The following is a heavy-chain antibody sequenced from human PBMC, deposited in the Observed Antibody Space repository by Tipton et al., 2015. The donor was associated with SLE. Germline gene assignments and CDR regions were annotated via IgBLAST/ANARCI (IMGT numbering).Heavy chain of an antibody. CDR2: NLYGGNA. J-gene: IGHJ4*02. CDR3: ARHPPRYYYDSSGADFDF. CDR1: GGSISTYY. D-gene: IGHD3-22*01. V-gene: IGHV4-59*08. Sequence: TLSLTCTVSGGSISTYYWTWIRQSPGKGLEWIGYNLYGGNAHYNSSFKSRVTISVDASRSQFSLKLSSVTAADTAVYYCARHPPRYYYDSSGADFDFWGQGTLVTVSS.